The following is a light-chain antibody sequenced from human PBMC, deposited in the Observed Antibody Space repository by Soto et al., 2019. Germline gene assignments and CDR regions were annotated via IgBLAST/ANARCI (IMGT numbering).Light chain of an antibody. CDR3: PSYDSSLSVGL. V-gene: IGLV1-40*01. J-gene: IGLJ2*01. Sequence: QSVLTQPPSVSGAPGQRVTISCTGSSSNIGAGYDVHWYQQLPGTAPKLLIYGNSNRPSGVPDRFSGSKSGTSASLAITGLQSEDEADYYCPSYDSSLSVGLFGGGTKLTVL. CDR2: GNS. CDR1: SSNIGAGYD.